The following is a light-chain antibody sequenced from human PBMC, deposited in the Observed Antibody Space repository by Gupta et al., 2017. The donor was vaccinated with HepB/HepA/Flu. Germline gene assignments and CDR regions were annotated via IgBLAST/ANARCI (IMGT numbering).Light chain of an antibody. CDR3: QQRDSTPWT. Sequence: EIQITQPPSSLSASVGDRFTITCRASQTISHFLNWYQQKPGEAPELLIYAESRVQSGVPSRFSGSGFGTDFALTIGRRQPEDFATYYCQQRDSTPWTFGQGTKVDIK. J-gene: IGKJ1*01. V-gene: IGKV1-39*01. CDR1: QTISHF. CDR2: AES.